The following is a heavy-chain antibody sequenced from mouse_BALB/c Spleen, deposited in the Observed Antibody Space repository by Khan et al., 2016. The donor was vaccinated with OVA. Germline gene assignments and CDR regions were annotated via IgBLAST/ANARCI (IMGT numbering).Heavy chain of an antibody. V-gene: IGHV9-3*02. D-gene: IGHD2-3*01. CDR2: INTNTGEP. CDR3: ARSRWLLPAMDY. J-gene: IGHJ4*01. Sequence: QIQLVQSGPELKKPGETVKISCKASGYTFTNYGMNWVKQSPGKGLKWMGWINTNTGEPTYAEEFKGRFAFSLETSASTAYSQINNLNNEDTATYVCARSRWLLPAMDYWGQGTSVTVSS. CDR1: GYTFTNYG.